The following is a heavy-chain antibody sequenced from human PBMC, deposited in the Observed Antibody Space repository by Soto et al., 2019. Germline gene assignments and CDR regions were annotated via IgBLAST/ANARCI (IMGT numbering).Heavy chain of an antibody. CDR2: IYPGDSDT. J-gene: IGHJ3*02. V-gene: IGHV5-51*01. D-gene: IGHD3-22*01. Sequence: PGESLKISCKISGKAFTSFWVVWVRQKPGRGLEWMGNIYPGDSDTRYTPPFQGQVTISADKSTNTAYLQWHSLQASDTALYYCAKQDDRGALEIWGQGTKVTVSS. CDR1: GKAFTSFW. CDR3: AKQDDRGALEI.